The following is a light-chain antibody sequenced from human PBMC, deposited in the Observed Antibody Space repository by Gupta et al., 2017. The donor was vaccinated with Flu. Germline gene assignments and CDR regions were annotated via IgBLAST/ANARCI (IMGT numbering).Light chain of an antibody. Sequence: QSALTQPASVSGSPGQSITISCTRTSSDVGDYKYVTWYQQHPGKAPKLMIYDVSNRPSGVSNRFSGSKSGNTASLTISGLQAEDEADYYCSSYTSSSTRVFGTGTKVTV. CDR2: DVS. CDR3: SSYTSSSTRV. J-gene: IGLJ1*01. CDR1: SSDVGDYKY. V-gene: IGLV2-14*03.